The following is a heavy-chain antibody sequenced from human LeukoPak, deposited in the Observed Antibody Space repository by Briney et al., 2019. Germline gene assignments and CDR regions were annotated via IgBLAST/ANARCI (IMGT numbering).Heavy chain of an antibody. V-gene: IGHV3-48*01. CDR3: ARNQYYDILTAPYYYGMDV. CDR2: ISSSSTI. J-gene: IGHJ6*02. Sequence: PGGSLRLSCAASGVTFSSYSMNWGRQAPGKGLEWVSYISSSSTIYYADSVKGRFTISRDNAKNSLYLQMNSLRAEDTAVYYCARNQYYDILTAPYYYGMDVWGQGTTVTVSS. CDR1: GVTFSSYS. D-gene: IGHD3-9*01.